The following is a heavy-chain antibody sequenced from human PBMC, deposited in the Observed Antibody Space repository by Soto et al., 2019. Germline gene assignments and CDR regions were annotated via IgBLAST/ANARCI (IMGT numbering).Heavy chain of an antibody. CDR3: ARAMSPNYYYYGMDV. Sequence: QVQLVESGGGLVKPGGSLRLSCAASGFTFSDYYMSWIRQAPGKGLEWVSYISSSSSYTNYADSVKGRFTISRDNVKNSLYLQMNSLRAEDTAVYYCARAMSPNYYYYGMDVWGQGTTVTVSS. V-gene: IGHV3-11*06. CDR1: GFTFSDYY. CDR2: ISSSSSYT. J-gene: IGHJ6*02.